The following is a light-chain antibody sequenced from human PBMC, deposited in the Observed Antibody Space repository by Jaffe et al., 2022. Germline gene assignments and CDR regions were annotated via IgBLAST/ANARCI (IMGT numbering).Light chain of an antibody. J-gene: IGKJ4*01. CDR2: GVS. CDR1: QSLSGSY. Sequence: EIVLTQSPGTLSLSPGERATLSCRASQSLSGSYLAWYQQKPGQAPRLLMYGVSSRASGIPDRFRGGGSGTDFTLTISRLEPEDFAVYYCQQYGSSRGLTFGGGTKVEIK. CDR3: QQYGSSRGLT. V-gene: IGKV3-20*01.